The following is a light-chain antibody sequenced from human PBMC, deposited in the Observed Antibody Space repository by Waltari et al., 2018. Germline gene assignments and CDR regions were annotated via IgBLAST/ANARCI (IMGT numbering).Light chain of an antibody. Sequence: QSVLTQPPSVSAAPGQKVTISCSGSSSNIGPNFVSWYQQLPGTAPKLLIYEDNKRPSTIPARFSGSKSGTSATLGITGLQTGDEADYYCGTWDNSLDAKLFGGGTRLTVL. CDR3: GTWDNSLDAKL. J-gene: IGLJ2*01. CDR1: SSNIGPNF. V-gene: IGLV1-51*02. CDR2: EDN.